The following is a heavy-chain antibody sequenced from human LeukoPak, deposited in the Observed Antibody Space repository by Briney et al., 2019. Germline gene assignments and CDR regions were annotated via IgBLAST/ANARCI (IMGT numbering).Heavy chain of an antibody. D-gene: IGHD2-2*01. CDR1: GFTFSSYA. Sequence: GGSLRLSCAASGFTFSSYAMTWVRLAPGKGLEWVSTISGSGGNVYYADSVKGRFTISRDNSKNTLYLQMNSLRVEDTAVYYCAKTPRYCSSNTCYAGYFQHWGQGTLVTVSS. V-gene: IGHV3-23*01. CDR2: ISGSGGNV. J-gene: IGHJ1*01. CDR3: AKTPRYCSSNTCYAGYFQH.